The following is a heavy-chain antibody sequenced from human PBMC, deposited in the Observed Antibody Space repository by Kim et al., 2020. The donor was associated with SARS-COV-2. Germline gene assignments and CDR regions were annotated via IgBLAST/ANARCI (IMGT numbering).Heavy chain of an antibody. D-gene: IGHD1-1*01. CDR3: ARLWDGVTGTTPWDY. V-gene: IGHV3-7*03. Sequence: GGSLRLSCAASGFTFSNYWMSWVRQAPGKGLEWVAYIKQVGGEKYYADSVKGRFTISRDNAKNSLYLQMNSLRAEDTAVYYCARLWDGVTGTTPWDYWGQGTLVTVSS. CDR2: IKQVGGEK. CDR1: GFTFSNYW. J-gene: IGHJ4*02.